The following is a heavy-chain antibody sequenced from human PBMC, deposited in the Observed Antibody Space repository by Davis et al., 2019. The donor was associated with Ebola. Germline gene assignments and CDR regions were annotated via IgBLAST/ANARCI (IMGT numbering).Heavy chain of an antibody. CDR2: IYYSGST. Sequence: PETLSPTCTASGASISSSYWSWIRQPPGKGLEWIGYIYYSGSTNYNPSLNSRVTISVDTSKNQFSLKLSSVTAADTAVYYCARLSAAFDIWGQGTMVTVSS. J-gene: IGHJ3*02. CDR3: ARLSAAFDI. CDR1: GASISSSY. V-gene: IGHV4-59*08.